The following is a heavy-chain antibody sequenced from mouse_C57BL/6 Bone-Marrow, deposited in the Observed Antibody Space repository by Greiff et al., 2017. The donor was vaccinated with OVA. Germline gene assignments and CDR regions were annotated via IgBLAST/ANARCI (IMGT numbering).Heavy chain of an antibody. CDR1: GYSFTDYN. Sequence: EVKLMESGPELVQPGASVKISCKASGYSFTDYNMNWVKQSTGKSLEWIGVINPNYGRTSYNQNFKGKATLTVDQSSITAYMQLNSLTSEDSAVYYCAGEGLQGMDYWGQGTSVTVSS. CDR3: AGEGLQGMDY. CDR2: INPNYGRT. D-gene: IGHD3-1*01. J-gene: IGHJ4*01. V-gene: IGHV1-39*01.